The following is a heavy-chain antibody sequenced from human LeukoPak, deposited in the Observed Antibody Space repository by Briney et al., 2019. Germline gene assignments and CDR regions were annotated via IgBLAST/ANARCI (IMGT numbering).Heavy chain of an antibody. D-gene: IGHD2-2*02. CDR1: GFTFSSYA. CDR2: ISSSSSYI. V-gene: IGHV3-21*01. CDR3: ARDSRVVVPAAILAPDAFDI. Sequence: TGGSLRLSCAASGFTFSSYAMSWVRQAPGKGLEWVSSISSSSSYIYYADSVKGRFTISRDNAKNSLYLQMNSLRAEDTAVYYCARDSRVVVPAAILAPDAFDIWGQGTMVTVSS. J-gene: IGHJ3*02.